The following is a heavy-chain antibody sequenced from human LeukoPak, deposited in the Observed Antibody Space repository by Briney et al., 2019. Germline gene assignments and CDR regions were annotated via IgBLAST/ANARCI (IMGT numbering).Heavy chain of an antibody. Sequence: GGSLRLSCAASGFTFSSYAMSWVRQAPGKGLEWVSAISGSGGSTFYADSVKGRFTISRDNSKNTLYLQMNSLRAEGTAVYYCAKNPGAADWFDPWGQGTLVTVSS. CDR3: AKNPGAADWFDP. D-gene: IGHD6-25*01. J-gene: IGHJ5*02. CDR2: ISGSGGST. CDR1: GFTFSSYA. V-gene: IGHV3-23*01.